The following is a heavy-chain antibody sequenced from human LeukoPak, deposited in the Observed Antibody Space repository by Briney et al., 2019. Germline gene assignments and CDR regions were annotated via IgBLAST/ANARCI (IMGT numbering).Heavy chain of an antibody. CDR3: ARGVGYYYDSSGYYPMDSYYFDY. CDR2: IYHSGST. J-gene: IGHJ4*02. Sequence: SETLSLTCTVSGYSISSGYYWGWIRQPPGKGLEWIGSIYHSGSTYYNPSLKSRVTISVDTSKNQFSLELSSVTAADTAVYYCARGVGYYYDSSGYYPMDSYYFDYWGQGTLVTVSS. CDR1: GYSISSGYY. V-gene: IGHV4-38-2*02. D-gene: IGHD3-22*01.